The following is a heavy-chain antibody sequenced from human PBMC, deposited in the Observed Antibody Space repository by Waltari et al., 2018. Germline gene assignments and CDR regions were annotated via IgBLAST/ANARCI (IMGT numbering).Heavy chain of an antibody. J-gene: IGHJ6*02. CDR3: ASPVTTHYYYYGMDV. CDR1: GFTFSSYE. D-gene: IGHD4-17*01. Sequence: EVQLVESGGGLVQPGGSLRLSCAASGFTFSSYEMNWVRQAPGKGLEWVSYISSSGSTIYYADPVKGRFTISRDNAKNSLYLQMNSLRAEDTAVYYCASPVTTHYYYYGMDVWGQGTTVTVSS. V-gene: IGHV3-48*03. CDR2: ISSSGSTI.